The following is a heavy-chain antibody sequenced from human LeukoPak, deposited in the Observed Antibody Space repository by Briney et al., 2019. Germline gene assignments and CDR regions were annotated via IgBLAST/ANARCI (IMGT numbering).Heavy chain of an antibody. CDR1: GFTFSNYG. Sequence: PGGSLRLSCAASGFTFSNYGMHWVRQAPGKGLEWVAVIWHDGTNKYYADAVKSRFTISKDNSKNTLYLQVNSLRAEDRAVYYCARDRGSNDPIDYWGQGTLVTVSS. J-gene: IGHJ4*02. D-gene: IGHD2-15*01. V-gene: IGHV3-33*01. CDR2: IWHDGTNK. CDR3: ARDRGSNDPIDY.